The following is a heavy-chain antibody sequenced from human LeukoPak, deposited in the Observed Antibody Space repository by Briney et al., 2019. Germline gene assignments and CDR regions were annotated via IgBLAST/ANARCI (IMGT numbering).Heavy chain of an antibody. J-gene: IGHJ5*02. V-gene: IGHV3-30*04. D-gene: IGHD2-2*01. Sequence: GRSLRLSCAASGFVFSSYTMHWVRQAPDKGLEWVAVISYDGVYIKYADSLKGRFTISRDNSKNTLYLQMNSLRVEDTAVYYCARHGSGDCSSASCPRWFDPWGQGTVVTVSS. CDR2: ISYDGVYI. CDR3: ARHGSGDCSSASCPRWFDP. CDR1: GFVFSSYT.